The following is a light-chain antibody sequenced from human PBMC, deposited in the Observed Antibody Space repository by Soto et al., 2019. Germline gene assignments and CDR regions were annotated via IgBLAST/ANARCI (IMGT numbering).Light chain of an antibody. CDR3: QYYGNSPLT. Sequence: EIVLTQSPGTLSLSPGERATLNGRASQSISTSSLAWYRQKPGQAPRLLIYGAFNRATGIPDRFSGGGSGTDFTLTITRLEPEDFAVYYCQYYGNSPLTFGQGTKVDIK. CDR2: GAF. J-gene: IGKJ1*01. CDR1: QSISTSS. V-gene: IGKV3-20*01.